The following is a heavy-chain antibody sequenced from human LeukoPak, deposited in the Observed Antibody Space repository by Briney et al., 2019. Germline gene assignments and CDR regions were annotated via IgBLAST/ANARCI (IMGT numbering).Heavy chain of an antibody. V-gene: IGHV4-59*01. CDR3: ARVEYSYGYPYRFDP. Sequence: KSSETLSLTCTVSDGSISSYYWNWFRQPPGKGLEWIGHIYYTGTTHYNPSLQSRVSISIDTSKNQFSLKLSSVAAADTAVYYCARVEYSYGYPYRFDPWGQGTLVTVSS. CDR2: IYYTGTT. CDR1: DGSISSYY. D-gene: IGHD5-18*01. J-gene: IGHJ5*02.